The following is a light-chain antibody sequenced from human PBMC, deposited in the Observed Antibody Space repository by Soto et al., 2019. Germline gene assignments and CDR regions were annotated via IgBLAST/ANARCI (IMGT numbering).Light chain of an antibody. J-gene: IGLJ3*02. V-gene: IGLV2-23*02. CDR2: EVS. Sequence: QSALTQPASVSGSPGQSIIISCTGTSSEVGSYNFVSWYQQHPGKAPKLMIYEVSKRPSGVSNRFSGSKSGNTASLTISGLQPEDEADYYCCSYAGNSGVFGGGTKVTVL. CDR3: CSYAGNSGV. CDR1: SSEVGSYNF.